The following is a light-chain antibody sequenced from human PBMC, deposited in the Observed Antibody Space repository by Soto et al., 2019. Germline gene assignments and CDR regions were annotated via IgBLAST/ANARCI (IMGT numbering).Light chain of an antibody. J-gene: IGLJ1*01. CDR1: SSNIGAGYD. CDR2: GNN. Sequence: QSVLTQPPSVSGAPGQRVTISCTGSSSNIGAGYDVYWYQQLPGTAPKLLIYGNNNRPSGVPDRFSGSKSGTSASLAITGLQSQDEADYYCQSYDSSLSGYVFGSGTKGTVL. CDR3: QSYDSSLSGYV. V-gene: IGLV1-40*01.